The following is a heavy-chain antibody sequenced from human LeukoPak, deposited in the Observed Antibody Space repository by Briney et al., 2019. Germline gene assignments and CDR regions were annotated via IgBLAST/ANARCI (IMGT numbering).Heavy chain of an antibody. D-gene: IGHD2-8*01. V-gene: IGHV4-59*12. CDR2: IHFTGST. Sequence: ASETLSLTCTVSGGSISSYYWSWIRQPPGKGLEWIGYIHFTGSTNYNPSLKSRVTMSVDTSNNQFSLKLSSVTAADTAVYYCARRYCTDGVCYLVSWGQGTLVTVSS. CDR1: GGSISSYY. CDR3: ARRYCTDGVCYLVS. J-gene: IGHJ5*02.